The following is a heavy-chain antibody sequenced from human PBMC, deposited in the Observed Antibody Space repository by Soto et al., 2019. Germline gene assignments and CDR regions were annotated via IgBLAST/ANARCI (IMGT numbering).Heavy chain of an antibody. V-gene: IGHV1-3*01. D-gene: IGHD3-22*01. J-gene: IGHJ5*02. CDR3: ARLQYYYDSSGYFNWFDP. CDR2: INAGNGNT. Sequence: ASVKVSCKASGYTFTSYAMHWVRQAPGQRLEWMGWINAGNGNTKYSQKFQGRVTITRDTSASTAYMELSSLRSEDTAVYYCARLQYYYDSSGYFNWFDPWGQGTLVTVSS. CDR1: GYTFTSYA.